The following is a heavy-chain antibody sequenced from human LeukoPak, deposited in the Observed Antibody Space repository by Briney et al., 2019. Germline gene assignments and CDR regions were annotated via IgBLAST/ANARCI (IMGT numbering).Heavy chain of an antibody. D-gene: IGHD3-22*01. CDR2: INPYSGGT. CDR3: ARDGIDSSGYYPDY. J-gene: IGHJ4*02. CDR1: GYTFTGYS. Sequence: EASVKVSCKASGYTFTGYSMHWVRQAPGQGLEWMGWINPYSGGTSYAQKFQGGVTMARDTSISTANMELSSLRSDDTAVYYCARDGIDSSGYYPDYWGQGTLVTVSS. V-gene: IGHV1-2*02.